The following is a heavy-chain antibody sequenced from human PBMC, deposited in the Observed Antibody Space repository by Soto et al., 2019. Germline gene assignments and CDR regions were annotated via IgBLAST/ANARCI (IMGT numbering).Heavy chain of an antibody. CDR1: GFTFSSYA. Sequence: QVQLVESWGGVVQPGRSLRLSCAASGFTFSSYAMHWVRQAPGKGLEWVAVISYDGSNKYYADSVKVRFTISRDNSKNTLYLQMNSLRAEDTAVYYCASAPRDYFDYWGQGTLVTVSS. J-gene: IGHJ4*02. CDR2: ISYDGSNK. V-gene: IGHV3-30-3*01. CDR3: ASAPRDYFDY.